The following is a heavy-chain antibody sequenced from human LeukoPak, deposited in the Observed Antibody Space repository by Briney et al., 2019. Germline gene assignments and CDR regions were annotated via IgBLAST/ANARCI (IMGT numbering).Heavy chain of an antibody. Sequence: ASVKVSCKASGGTFSSYAISWLRQAPGQGLEWMGGIIPIFGTANYAQKFQGRVTITTDESTSTAYMELSSLRSEDTAVYYCARETSSSSAFDIWGQGTMVTVSS. V-gene: IGHV1-69*05. CDR3: ARETSSSSAFDI. CDR1: GGTFSSYA. J-gene: IGHJ3*02. D-gene: IGHD6-6*01. CDR2: IIPIFGTA.